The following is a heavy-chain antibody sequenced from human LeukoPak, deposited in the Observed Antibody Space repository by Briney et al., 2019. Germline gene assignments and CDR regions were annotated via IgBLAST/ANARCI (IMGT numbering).Heavy chain of an antibody. V-gene: IGHV3-23*01. CDR3: ASSGPYSSGWYGFDI. J-gene: IGHJ3*02. D-gene: IGHD6-19*01. CDR1: GFTFGSYA. CDR2: ISGSGGST. Sequence: GGSLRLSCAASGFTFGSYAMSWVRQAPGKGREWVSAISGSGGSTYYADSVQGGFTISSDNSKNTLYMQMNSLRTEEAAVYYCASSGPYSSGWYGFDIWGQGTMVTVSS.